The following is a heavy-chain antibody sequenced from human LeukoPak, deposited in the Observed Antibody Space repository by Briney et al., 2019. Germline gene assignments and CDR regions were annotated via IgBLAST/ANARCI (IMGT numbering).Heavy chain of an antibody. CDR2: ISDSGNT. D-gene: IGHD3-22*01. CDR3: AKAASYYDSSGYYDYFDY. J-gene: IGHJ4*02. CDR1: GFTLSSYA. Sequence: GGSLRLSCAASGFTLSSYAMSWVRQAPGKGLEWVSAISDSGNTYHADSVKGRFTISRDNSKNTLYLQMNSLRAEDTAVYYCAKAASYYDSSGYYDYFDYWGQGTLVTVSS. V-gene: IGHV3-23*01.